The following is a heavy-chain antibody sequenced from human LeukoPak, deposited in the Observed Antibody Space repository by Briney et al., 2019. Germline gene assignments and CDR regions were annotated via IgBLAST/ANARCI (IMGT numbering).Heavy chain of an antibody. CDR3: ARVLQLELHGSYYYYYYMDV. J-gene: IGHJ6*03. V-gene: IGHV7-4-1*02. Sequence: ASVKVSCKASGYTFTSYAMNWVRQAPGQGLEWMGWINTNTGNPTYAQGFTGRFVFSLDTSVSTAYLQISSLKAEDTAVYYCARVLQLELHGSYYYYYYMDVWGKGTTVTVSS. CDR1: GYTFTSYA. CDR2: INTNTGNP. D-gene: IGHD1-7*01.